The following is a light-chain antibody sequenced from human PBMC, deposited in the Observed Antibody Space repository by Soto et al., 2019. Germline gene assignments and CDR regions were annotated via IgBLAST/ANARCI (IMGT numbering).Light chain of an antibody. V-gene: IGKV1-39*01. CDR2: GAS. CDR3: QQSYNTPRT. Sequence: DIQMTQSPSSLSASVGDRVTITCRASQRISSLLNWYQQKPEKAPKLMIYGASNLQSGVPSRFSGSGSGTDFTLTICSLQPEDFATYSCQQSYNTPRTFGQRTKVGIK. J-gene: IGKJ1*01. CDR1: QRISSL.